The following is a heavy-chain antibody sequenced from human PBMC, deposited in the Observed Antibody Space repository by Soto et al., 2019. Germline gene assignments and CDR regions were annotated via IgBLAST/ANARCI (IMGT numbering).Heavy chain of an antibody. CDR2: INAGNGNA. Sequence: QVQLVQSGAEVKKPGASVKVSCTASGYTFTSYAMHWVRQAPGQRLEWMGWINAGNGNAKYSQKFQGRVTITRDTSASTAYMELSSLRSEDTAVYYCARGAVVVVAATRLYYYGMDVWGQGTTVTVSS. CDR3: ARGAVVVVAATRLYYYGMDV. CDR1: GYTFTSYA. D-gene: IGHD2-15*01. V-gene: IGHV1-3*01. J-gene: IGHJ6*02.